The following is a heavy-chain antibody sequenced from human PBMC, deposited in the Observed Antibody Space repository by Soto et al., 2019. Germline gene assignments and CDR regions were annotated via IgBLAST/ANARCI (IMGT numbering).Heavy chain of an antibody. J-gene: IGHJ4*02. CDR3: PREESSYYFDY. CDR2: IVVGSGNT. CDR1: GFSNTSSA. Sequence: SVKVSSKAPGFSNTSSAVQWLRQARGQRLEWIGWIVVGSGNTNYAQKFQERVTITRDMSTSTAYMELSSLRSEDTAVYYCPREESSYYFDYRGQGTLVTLSS. D-gene: IGHD2-2*01. V-gene: IGHV1-58*01.